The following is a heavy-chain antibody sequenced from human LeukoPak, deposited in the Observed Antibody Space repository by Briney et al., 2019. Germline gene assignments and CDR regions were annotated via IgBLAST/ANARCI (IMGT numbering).Heavy chain of an antibody. CDR2: IYYTGST. D-gene: IGHD2-15*01. CDR1: GGSISGYY. Sequence: SETLSLTCTVSGGSISGYYWGWIRQPPGKGLEWIGYIYYTGSTNYNPSLKSRVTISVDTSKNQFSLKLNSVTAADTAVYYCARYHCSGGTCYYFDYWGQGTLVTVSS. J-gene: IGHJ4*02. V-gene: IGHV4-59*08. CDR3: ARYHCSGGTCYYFDY.